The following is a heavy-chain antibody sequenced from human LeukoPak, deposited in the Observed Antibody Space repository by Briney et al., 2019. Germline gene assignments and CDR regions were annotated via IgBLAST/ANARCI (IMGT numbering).Heavy chain of an antibody. Sequence: SETLSLNCVVSGYSISRGYHWGRIRQPPGKGLEWIGSIHQSGSTYYTPSPKSRVTISVDTSKNNFSLKLSSVTAADTAVEYCARVNWICDYWGQGTLVTVSS. CDR1: GYSISRGYH. CDR3: ARVNWICDY. J-gene: IGHJ4*02. CDR2: IHQSGST. D-gene: IGHD1-1*01. V-gene: IGHV4-38-2*01.